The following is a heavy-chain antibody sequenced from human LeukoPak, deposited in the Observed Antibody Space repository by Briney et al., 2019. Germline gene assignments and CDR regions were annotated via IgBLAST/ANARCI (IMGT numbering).Heavy chain of an antibody. J-gene: IGHJ4*02. Sequence: SETLSLTCAVYGESFSGYYWIWIRLPPGKGLEWIGEINHSGSTNYNPSLESRVTISLDTSKNQFSLKLSSVTAADTAVYYCARDPGGDLPVYYFDFWGQGTLVTVSS. D-gene: IGHD2-21*02. CDR3: ARDPGGDLPVYYFDF. CDR1: GESFSGYY. V-gene: IGHV4-34*01. CDR2: INHSGST.